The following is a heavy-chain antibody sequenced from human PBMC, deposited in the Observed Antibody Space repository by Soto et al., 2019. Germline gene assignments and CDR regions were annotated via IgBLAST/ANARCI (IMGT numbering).Heavy chain of an antibody. CDR2: IYYGGSA. V-gene: IGHV4-59*12. CDR1: GGSISTYY. J-gene: IGHJ4*02. D-gene: IGHD2-2*01. CDR3: ANHHIVVVPAPNNYFDY. Sequence: SETLSLTCTVSGGSISTYYWNWIRQPPGKGLEWIGYIYYGGSANYNPSLKSRVTISVDTSKNTLYLQMNSLRAEDTAVYYCANHHIVVVPAPNNYFDYWGQGTLVTVSS.